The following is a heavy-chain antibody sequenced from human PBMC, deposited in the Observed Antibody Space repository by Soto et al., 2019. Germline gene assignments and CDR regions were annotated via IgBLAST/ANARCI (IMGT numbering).Heavy chain of an antibody. CDR3: ARESFVRRVVVADTVDY. Sequence: SETLSLTCAVYGGSFSGYYWSWIRQPPGKGLEWIGEINHSGSTNYNPSLKSRVTISVDTSKNQVSRKLSSVTAADTAVYYCARESFVRRVVVADTVDYWGQGTLVTVSS. CDR1: GGSFSGYY. D-gene: IGHD2-15*01. CDR2: INHSGST. V-gene: IGHV4-34*01. J-gene: IGHJ4*02.